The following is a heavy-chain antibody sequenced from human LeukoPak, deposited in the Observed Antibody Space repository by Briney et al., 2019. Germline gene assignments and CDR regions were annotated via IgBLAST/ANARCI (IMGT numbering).Heavy chain of an antibody. J-gene: IGHJ5*02. V-gene: IGHV6-1*01. D-gene: IGHD6-19*01. Sequence: SQTLSPTCAISGDSVSRNTAIWNWIRQSPTRGLEWLGRTYYRSKWYNDYAVSVKSRITINPDTSKNQFSLQLNSVTPEDTAVYYCARGGIAVANWFDPWGQGTLVTVSS. CDR3: ARGGIAVANWFDP. CDR1: GDSVSRNTAI. CDR2: TYYRSKWYN.